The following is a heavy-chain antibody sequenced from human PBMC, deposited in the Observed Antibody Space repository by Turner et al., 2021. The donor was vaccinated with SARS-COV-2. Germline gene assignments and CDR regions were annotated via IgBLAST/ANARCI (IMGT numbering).Heavy chain of an antibody. Sequence: EVQLVESGGGLVQPGGSLRLTCAASGVIVSSYWMSWVRQAPGEGLDWVANIKQDGSEKYYVDSVKGRFTISRDNAKNSLYLQNNSLRAEDRAVYYGAGLHTSSWYFDYWGQGTLVTVSS. CDR2: IKQDGSEK. V-gene: IGHV3-7*03. CDR1: GVIVSSYW. D-gene: IGHD6-13*01. J-gene: IGHJ4*02. CDR3: AGLHTSSWYFDY.